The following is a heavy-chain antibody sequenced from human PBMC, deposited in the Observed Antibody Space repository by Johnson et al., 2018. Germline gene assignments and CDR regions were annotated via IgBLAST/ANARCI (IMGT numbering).Heavy chain of an antibody. CDR3: ARTYRYGSATYYYYGMDV. CDR1: GGSISSYY. CDR2: IYYSGST. J-gene: IGHJ6*02. D-gene: IGHD3-10*01. V-gene: IGHV4-59*01. Sequence: QVQLQESGPGLVKXSETLSLTCTVSGGSISSYYWSWIRQPPGKGLEWIGYIYYSGSTNYNPSLKSRVTISVDTSKNQFSLKLSSVTAADTAVYYCARTYRYGSATYYYYGMDVWGQGTTVTVSS.